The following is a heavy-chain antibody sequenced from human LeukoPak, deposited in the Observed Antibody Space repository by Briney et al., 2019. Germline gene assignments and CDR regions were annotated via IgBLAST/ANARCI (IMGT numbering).Heavy chain of an antibody. J-gene: IGHJ6*03. V-gene: IGHV1-24*01. D-gene: IGHD6-6*01. CDR1: GYTLTELS. CDR2: LDPEDGET. Sequence: ASVKVSCKVSGYTLTELSMHWVRQAPGKGLEWMGGLDPEDGETIYAQKFQGRVTMTEDTSTDTAYMELSSLRSEDTAVYYCARERRESIAARPRDYYYYYYMDVWGKGTTVTVSS. CDR3: ARERRESIAARPRDYYYYYYMDV.